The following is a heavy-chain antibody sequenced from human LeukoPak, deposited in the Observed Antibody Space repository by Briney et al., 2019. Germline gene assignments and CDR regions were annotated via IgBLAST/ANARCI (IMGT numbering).Heavy chain of an antibody. Sequence: PGGSLRLSCAASGFTVSSNYMSWVRQAPGKGLEWVSVIYSGGSTYYADSVKGRFTISRDNAKNTLYLQMNSLRAEDTAIYYCASMKSSGYILSYWGQGTLVTVSS. CDR1: GFTVSSNY. V-gene: IGHV3-53*01. CDR2: IYSGGST. CDR3: ASMKSSGYILSY. J-gene: IGHJ4*02. D-gene: IGHD3-22*01.